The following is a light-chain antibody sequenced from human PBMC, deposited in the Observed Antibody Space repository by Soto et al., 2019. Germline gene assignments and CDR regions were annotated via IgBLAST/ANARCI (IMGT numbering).Light chain of an antibody. CDR2: GAS. Sequence: VLTQSQGTLSLSPGERSTLSCRSSQSVSSSYLAWYQQKPGQAPRLLIYGASSRATGIPDRFSGSGSGTDFTLTISRLEPEDFAVYYCQQYGSSPLITFGQGTLPAIK. CDR3: QQYGSSPLIT. CDR1: QSVSSSY. V-gene: IGKV3-20*01. J-gene: IGKJ5*01.